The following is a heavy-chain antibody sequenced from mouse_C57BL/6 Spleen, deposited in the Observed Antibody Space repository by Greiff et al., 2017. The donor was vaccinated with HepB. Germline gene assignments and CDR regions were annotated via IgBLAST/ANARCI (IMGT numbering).Heavy chain of an antibody. CDR3: ARRGLYDGYPFDY. D-gene: IGHD2-3*01. J-gene: IGHJ2*01. CDR2: ISSGGSYT. CDR1: GFTFSSYG. Sequence: EVMLVESGGDLVKPGGSLKLSCAASGFTFSSYGMSWVRQTPDKRLEWVATISSGGSYTYYPDSVKGRFTISRDNAKNTLYLQMSSLKSEDTAMYYCARRGLYDGYPFDYWGQGTTLTVSS. V-gene: IGHV5-6*02.